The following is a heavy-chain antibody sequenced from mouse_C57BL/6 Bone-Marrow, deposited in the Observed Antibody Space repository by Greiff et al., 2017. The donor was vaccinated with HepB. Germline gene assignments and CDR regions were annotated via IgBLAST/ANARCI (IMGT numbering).Heavy chain of an antibody. CDR1: GYTFTDHI. CDR2: SYPVSGET. CDR3: GRGYYDYDGSFYYAMDY. Sequence: VQLKESGAELASPGASVTLSCKASGYTFTDHIMNWVKKRPGQGLEWIGRSYPVSGETNYNQKFMGKATFSVDRSSSTVYMVLNSLTSEDPAVYYCGRGYYDYDGSFYYAMDYWGQGTSVTVSS. V-gene: IGHV1-11*01. D-gene: IGHD2-4*01. J-gene: IGHJ4*01.